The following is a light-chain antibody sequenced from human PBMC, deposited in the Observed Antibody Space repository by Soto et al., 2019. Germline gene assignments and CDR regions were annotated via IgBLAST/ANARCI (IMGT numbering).Light chain of an antibody. CDR1: QSVRSY. J-gene: IGKJ5*01. CDR3: QQGGT. CDR2: DAS. V-gene: IGKV3-11*01. Sequence: DIVLTQSPATLSLSPGERATLSCRASQSVRSYLGWYQQRPGQAPRLLIYDASNRATGIPARFSGSGSGTDFTLSISSLEPEDFEVYYCQQGGTFGQGTRREIK.